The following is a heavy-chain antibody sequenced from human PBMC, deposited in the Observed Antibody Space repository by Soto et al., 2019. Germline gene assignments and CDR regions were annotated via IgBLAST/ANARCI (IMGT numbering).Heavy chain of an antibody. J-gene: IGHJ4*02. D-gene: IGHD1-20*01. V-gene: IGHV1-3*01. CDR3: ARGITLPTPLDY. CDR1: GYTFTSYA. CDR2: INAGNGNT. Sequence: GAPVKVSCKASGYTFTSYAMHWVRQAPGQRLEWMGWINAGNGNTKYSQKFQGRVTITRDTSASTAYMELSSLRSEDTAVYYCARGITLPTPLDYWGQGTLVTVS.